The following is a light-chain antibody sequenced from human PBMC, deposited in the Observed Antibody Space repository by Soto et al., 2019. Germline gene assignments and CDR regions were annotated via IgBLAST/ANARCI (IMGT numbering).Light chain of an antibody. CDR2: GNS. V-gene: IGLV1-40*01. CDR3: QSYDSSLSPWV. J-gene: IGLJ3*02. Sequence: QSVLTQPPSVSGAPGQRVTISCTGSSSNIGAGYDVHWYQQLPGTAPKLLIYGNSNRPSGVPDRFSGSKSGTSASLAITGLQAEDEADYYCQSYDSSLSPWVFGGGTKVT. CDR1: SSNIGAGYD.